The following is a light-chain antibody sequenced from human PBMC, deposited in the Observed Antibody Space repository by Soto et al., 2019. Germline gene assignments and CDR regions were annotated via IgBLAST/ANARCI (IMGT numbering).Light chain of an antibody. CDR1: SSDVGSYNR. V-gene: IGLV2-18*02. CDR2: EGY. J-gene: IGLJ1*01. CDR3: NSYTISDTYV. Sequence: QSALTQPPSVSGSPGQSVTISCIGTSSDVGSYNRVSWYQQPPGTAPKLIIYEGYTRPSGVPDRFSASKSGNTASPTISGLQAEDEADYYCNSYTISDTYVFGTGTKVTVL.